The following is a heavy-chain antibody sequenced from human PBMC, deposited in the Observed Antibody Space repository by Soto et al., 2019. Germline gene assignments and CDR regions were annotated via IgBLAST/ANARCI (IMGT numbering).Heavy chain of an antibody. CDR1: GFTFSSYS. J-gene: IGHJ6*02. Sequence: KTGGSLRLSCAASGFTFSSYSMNWVRQAPGKGLEWVSSISSSSSYIYYADSVKGRFTISRDNAKNSLYLQMNSLRAEDTAVYYCARAGTWIRPPGYYGMDVWGQGTTVTVSS. CDR3: ARAGTWIRPPGYYGMDV. V-gene: IGHV3-21*01. CDR2: ISSSSSYI. D-gene: IGHD5-18*01.